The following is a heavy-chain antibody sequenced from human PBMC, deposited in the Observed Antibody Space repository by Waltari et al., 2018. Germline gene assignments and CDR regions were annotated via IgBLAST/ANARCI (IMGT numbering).Heavy chain of an antibody. CDR2: ISSSSSTT. J-gene: IGHJ4*02. V-gene: IGHV3-48*02. D-gene: IGHD4-17*01. CDR3: VRDRHGDYLRYFDS. CDR1: GFAFGAHH. Sequence: EVLLVESGGGLVQPGGSLRLSCAASGFAFGAHHMNWVRQGPEKGLEWVAYISSSSSTTFYADSVEGRFSISRDNAKNSLYLQMNSLRDEDTAVYYCVRDRHGDYLRYFDSWGQGNLVTVSS.